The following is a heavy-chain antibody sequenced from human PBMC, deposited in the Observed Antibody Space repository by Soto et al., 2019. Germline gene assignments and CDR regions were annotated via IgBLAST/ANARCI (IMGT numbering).Heavy chain of an antibody. V-gene: IGHV1-69*01. CDR2: IIPISGTA. Sequence: QVQLVQSAAEVKKPGSSVKVSCKASGGTFSSYAISWVRQAPGQGLEWMGGIIPISGTANYAQKFQGRVTIYADESTSTAYMELSSLRSEDTAVNYCARGQARDGWTRNYYYYGMDVWGQGTTVTVSS. D-gene: IGHD2-2*03. CDR3: ARGQARDGWTRNYYYYGMDV. CDR1: GGTFSSYA. J-gene: IGHJ6*02.